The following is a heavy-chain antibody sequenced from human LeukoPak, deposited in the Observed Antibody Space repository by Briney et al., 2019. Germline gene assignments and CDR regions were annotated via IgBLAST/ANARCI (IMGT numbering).Heavy chain of an antibody. CDR1: GYTFTGYS. J-gene: IGHJ6*03. Sequence: ASVKVSCKASGYTFTGYSIYWVRQTPGQKLEWMGWINPKTGTANSAQNFQGRVTMTRDTSLSTAYMEVSGLRSDDTAVYYCARGAVAATFYYYMDVWGKGTTVTVSS. D-gene: IGHD2-15*01. V-gene: IGHV1-2*02. CDR3: ARGAVAATFYYYMDV. CDR2: INPKTGTA.